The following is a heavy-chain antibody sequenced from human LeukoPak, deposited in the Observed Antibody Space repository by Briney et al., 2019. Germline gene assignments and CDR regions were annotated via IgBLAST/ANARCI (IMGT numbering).Heavy chain of an antibody. J-gene: IGHJ3*02. CDR1: GYTFTSYG. CDR2: ISAYNGNT. V-gene: IGHV1-18*01. D-gene: IGHD3-22*01. Sequence: ASVKVSCKASGYTFTSYGISWVRQAPGQGLEWMGWISAYNGNTNYAQKLQGRVTMTTDTSTSTAYIELRSLRSDDTAVYYCARDEAKTYYYDSSAAGDAFDIWGQGTMVTVSS. CDR3: ARDEAKTYYYDSSAAGDAFDI.